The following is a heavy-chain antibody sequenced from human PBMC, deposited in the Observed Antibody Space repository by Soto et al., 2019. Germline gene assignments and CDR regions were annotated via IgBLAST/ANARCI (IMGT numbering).Heavy chain of an antibody. D-gene: IGHD3-10*01. Sequence: QVQLQQWGAGLLKPSETLSLTCAVYGGSFSGYYWSWIRQPPGKGLEWIGEINHSGSTNYIPSLKSRVTISVDTSKNQFSLKLSSVTAADTAVYYCARGRIFHGYGSGSTRYYYYGMDVWGQGTTVTVSS. CDR1: GGSFSGYY. CDR3: ARGRIFHGYGSGSTRYYYYGMDV. J-gene: IGHJ6*02. CDR2: INHSGST. V-gene: IGHV4-34*01.